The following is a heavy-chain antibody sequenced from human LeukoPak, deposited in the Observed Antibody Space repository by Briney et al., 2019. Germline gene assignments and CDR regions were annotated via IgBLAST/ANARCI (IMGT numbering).Heavy chain of an antibody. CDR2: ISSSGSTI. V-gene: IGHV3-11*04. CDR3: ATSIAVAGTYAFDI. Sequence: GGSLRLSCAASGFTFSDYYMSWIRQAPGKGLEWVSYISSSGSTIYYADSAKGRFTISRDNAKNSLYLQMNSLRAEDTAVYYCATSIAVAGTYAFDIWGQGTMVTVSS. D-gene: IGHD6-19*01. J-gene: IGHJ3*02. CDR1: GFTFSDYY.